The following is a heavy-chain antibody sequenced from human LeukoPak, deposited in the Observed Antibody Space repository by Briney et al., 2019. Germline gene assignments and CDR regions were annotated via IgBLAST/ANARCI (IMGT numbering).Heavy chain of an antibody. Sequence: GASVKVSCKASGYTFTSYDINWVRQATGQALEWVGWMNPNSGNTGYAQKFQGRVTITRNTSISTAYMEVSSLRSEDTAVYYCARVRDRIQLWSTPLYYYYYMDVWGKGTTVTVSS. J-gene: IGHJ6*03. V-gene: IGHV1-8*03. D-gene: IGHD5-18*01. CDR1: GYTFTSYD. CDR3: ARVRDRIQLWSTPLYYYYYMDV. CDR2: MNPNSGNT.